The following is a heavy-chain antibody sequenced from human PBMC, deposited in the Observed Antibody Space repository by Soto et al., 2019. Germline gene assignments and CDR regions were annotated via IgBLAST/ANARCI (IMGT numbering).Heavy chain of an antibody. Sequence: GESLKISCKGSGYSFTTYWIGWVRQRPGKGLEWMGIIYPGDSDTRYIPSFQGQVTISADKSINTAYLQWSSLKASDTAVYYCTRPDFYFASGGWALWGQGTPVTVSS. CDR1: GYSFTTYW. D-gene: IGHD3-10*01. J-gene: IGHJ1*01. CDR3: TRPDFYFASGGWAL. CDR2: IYPGDSDT. V-gene: IGHV5-51*01.